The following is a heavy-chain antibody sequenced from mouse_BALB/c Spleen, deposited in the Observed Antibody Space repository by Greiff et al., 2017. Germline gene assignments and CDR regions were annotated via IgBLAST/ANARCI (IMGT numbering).Heavy chain of an antibody. CDR3: AREDYGNYYWYFDV. V-gene: IGHV5-6-5*01. CDR2: ISSGGST. Sequence: EVHLVESGGGLVKPGGSLKLSCAASGFTFSSYAMSWVRQTPEERLEWVASISSGGSTYYPDSVKGRFTISRDNARNILYLQMSSLRSEDTAMYYCAREDYGNYYWYFDVWGAGTTVTVSS. J-gene: IGHJ1*01. D-gene: IGHD2-1*01. CDR1: GFTFSSYA.